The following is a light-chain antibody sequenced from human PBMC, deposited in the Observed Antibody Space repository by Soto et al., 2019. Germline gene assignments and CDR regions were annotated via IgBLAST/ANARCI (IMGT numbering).Light chain of an antibody. V-gene: IGKV1-5*03. CDR3: QQYNNYWT. J-gene: IGKJ1*01. CDR1: QSISSW. CDR2: KAS. Sequence: DIQMTQSPSTLSASVGDGVTITCRARQSISSWLAWYQQKPGKAPKLLIYKASSLESGVPSRFSGSGSGTEFTLTISSLQPDDFATYYCQQYNNYWTFGQGTKVEIK.